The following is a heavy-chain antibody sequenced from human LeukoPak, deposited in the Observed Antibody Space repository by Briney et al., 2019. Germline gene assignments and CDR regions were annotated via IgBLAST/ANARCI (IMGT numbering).Heavy chain of an antibody. D-gene: IGHD5-12*01. V-gene: IGHV4-39*01. CDR2: IYYSGST. CDR3: ASSKGLAGAFDI. Sequence: PSETLSLTCTVSGGSISSSSYYWGWIRQPPGKGLEWIGSIYYSGSTYYNPSLKSRVTISVDTSKNQFPLKLSSVTAADTAVYYCASSKGLAGAFDIWGQGTMVTVSS. CDR1: GGSISSSSYY. J-gene: IGHJ3*02.